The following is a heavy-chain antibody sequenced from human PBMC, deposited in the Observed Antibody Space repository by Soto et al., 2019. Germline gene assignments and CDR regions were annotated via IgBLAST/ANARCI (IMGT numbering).Heavy chain of an antibody. CDR1: GFTFSSYS. D-gene: IGHD1-26*01. Sequence: PGGSLRLSCAASGFTFSSYSMNWVRQAPGKGLEWVSYISSSSSTIYYADSVKGRFTISRDNAKNSLYLQMNSLRDEDTAVYYCARGHPRVGATTLGDAFDIWGQGTMVTVSS. CDR2: ISSSSSTI. CDR3: ARGHPRVGATTLGDAFDI. J-gene: IGHJ3*02. V-gene: IGHV3-48*02.